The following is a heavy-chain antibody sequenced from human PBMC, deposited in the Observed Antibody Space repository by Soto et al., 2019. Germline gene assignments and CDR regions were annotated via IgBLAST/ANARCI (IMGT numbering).Heavy chain of an antibody. J-gene: IGHJ4*02. CDR1: GYTFTSYD. V-gene: IGHV1-8*01. CDR3: ARGLSSPAAARYCYGSGSNSPGL. CDR2: MNPNSGNT. D-gene: IGHD3-10*01. Sequence: ASVKVSCKASGYTFTSYDINWVRQATGQGLEWMGWMNPNSGNTGYAQKFQGRVTMTRNTSISTAYMELSSLRSEDTAVYYCARGLSSPAAARYCYGSGSNSPGLWGQGTLVTVSS.